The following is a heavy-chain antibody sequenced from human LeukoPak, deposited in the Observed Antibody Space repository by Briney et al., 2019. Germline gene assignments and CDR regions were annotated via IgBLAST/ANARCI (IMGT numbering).Heavy chain of an antibody. CDR3: AIASGGMYSGGWYFDY. D-gene: IGHD6-19*01. V-gene: IGHV1-69*04. J-gene: IGHJ4*02. Sequence: SVKVSCKASGGTFSSYAISWVRQAPGQGLEWMGRIIPILGIANYAQKFQGRVTITADKSTSTAYMELSSLRSEDTAVYYCAIASGGMYSGGWYFDYWGQGTLVTVSS. CDR2: IIPILGIA. CDR1: GGTFSSYA.